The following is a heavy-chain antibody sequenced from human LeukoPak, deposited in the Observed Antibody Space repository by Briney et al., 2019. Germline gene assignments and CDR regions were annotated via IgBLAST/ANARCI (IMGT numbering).Heavy chain of an antibody. CDR3: AKVATTTYHDAFDI. Sequence: PGGSLRLSCAASGFTFSSYVMNWVRQAPGKGLEWASSISGTGAGTSYADSVKGRLTISRDNSKNTLYLQMTSLRAEDTAVYYCAKVATTTYHDAFDIWGQGTMVIVSS. V-gene: IGHV3-23*01. J-gene: IGHJ3*02. CDR1: GFTFSSYV. CDR2: ISGTGAGT. D-gene: IGHD2/OR15-2a*01.